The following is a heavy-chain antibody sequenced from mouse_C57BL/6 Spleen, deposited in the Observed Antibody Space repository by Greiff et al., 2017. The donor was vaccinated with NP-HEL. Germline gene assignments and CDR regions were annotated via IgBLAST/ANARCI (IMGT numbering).Heavy chain of an antibody. Sequence: EVQGVESGGGLVKPGGSLKLSCAASGFTFSDYGMHWVRQAPEKGLEWVAYISSGSSTIYYADTVKGRFTISRDNAKNTLFLQMTSLRSEDTAMYYCASGPLLVPVDYWGQGTSVTVSS. CDR3: ASGPLLVPVDY. D-gene: IGHD1-1*01. CDR1: GFTFSDYG. CDR2: ISSGSSTI. V-gene: IGHV5-17*01. J-gene: IGHJ4*01.